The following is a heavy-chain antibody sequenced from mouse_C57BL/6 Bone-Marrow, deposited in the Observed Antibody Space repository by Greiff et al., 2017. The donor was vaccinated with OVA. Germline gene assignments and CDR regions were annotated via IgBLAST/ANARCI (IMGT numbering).Heavy chain of an antibody. CDR2: IRNDGST. CDR1: GYSFTSGYY. CDR3: ARSPCEYGSSAFDY. D-gene: IGHD1-1*01. Sequence: EVQLMESGPGLAKPSPSLSLSCSVTGYSFTSGYYWSWIRQSPRNILECMGYIRNDGSTHYNPSLKNRTSITRDTSKNQSFLKLKSVTTENTATEDCARSPCEYGSSAFDYWGQGTLVTVSA. V-gene: IGHV3-6*01. J-gene: IGHJ3*01.